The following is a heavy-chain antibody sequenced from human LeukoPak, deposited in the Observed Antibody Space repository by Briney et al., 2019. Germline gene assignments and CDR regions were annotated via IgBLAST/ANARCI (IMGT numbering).Heavy chain of an antibody. Sequence: PSETLSLTCAVYGGSFSGYYWSWIRQPPGKGLDWIGEITHSGSTNYNPSLKSRVTISVDTSKNQFSLKLSSVTAADTAVYYCARGIIYSSGWSPFDYWGQGTLVTVSS. V-gene: IGHV4-34*01. CDR2: ITHSGST. CDR3: ARGIIYSSGWSPFDY. CDR1: GGSFSGYY. J-gene: IGHJ4*02. D-gene: IGHD6-19*01.